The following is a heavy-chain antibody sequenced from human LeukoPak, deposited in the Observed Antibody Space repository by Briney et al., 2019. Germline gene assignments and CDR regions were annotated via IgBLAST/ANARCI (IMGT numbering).Heavy chain of an antibody. CDR1: GGTFSSYA. CDR2: VNPNSANT. CDR3: ARTLPGGVVDY. Sequence: ASVKVSCKASGGTFSSYAISWVRQAPGQGLEWMGWVNPNSANTGYAQKFQGRVTITRDTSKSTAYMELSSLRSGDTAVYYCARTLPGGVVDYWGQGTLVTVSS. J-gene: IGHJ4*02. V-gene: IGHV1-8*03. D-gene: IGHD1-14*01.